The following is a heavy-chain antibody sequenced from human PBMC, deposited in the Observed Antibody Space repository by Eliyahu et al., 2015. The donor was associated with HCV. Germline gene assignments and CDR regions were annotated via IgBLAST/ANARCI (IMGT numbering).Heavy chain of an antibody. CDR2: ITGTGGNG. V-gene: IGHV3-23*01. Sequence: EVQLQESGGGLVPPGESLRLSCAASGFTLSTYAMIWVRPAXGKGLXWVASITGTGGNGYYAVPVKDRFTISRDNSKNTLYLQMDSLRAEDTALYYCAKREGGAYYRGWIDYWGQGTLVTASS. J-gene: IGHJ4*02. D-gene: IGHD1-26*01. CDR3: AKREGGAYYRGWIDY. CDR1: GFTLSTYA.